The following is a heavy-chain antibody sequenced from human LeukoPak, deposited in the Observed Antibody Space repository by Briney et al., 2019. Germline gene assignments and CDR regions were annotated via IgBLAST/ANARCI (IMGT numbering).Heavy chain of an antibody. D-gene: IGHD3-9*01. CDR2: IYPDDSDT. CDR1: GFSFSSFW. CDR3: ARHSNNYNILTGYSPYYFDY. V-gene: IGHV5-51*01. J-gene: IGHJ4*02. Sequence: GESPKISCKGSGFSFSSFWIGWVRQMPGKGLEWMGIIYPDDSDTTYSPSFEGQVTISADTSIRTAYLQWSSLKASDTATYFCARHSNNYNILTGYSPYYFDYWGQGTPVTVSS.